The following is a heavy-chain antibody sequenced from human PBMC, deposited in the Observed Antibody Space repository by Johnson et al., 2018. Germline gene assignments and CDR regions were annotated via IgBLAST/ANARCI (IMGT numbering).Heavy chain of an antibody. CDR2: IWYDGSNK. CDR3: AKGHLAAAVFNWFDP. Sequence: QVQLVESGGGVVQPGRSLRLSCAASGFTFSSYGMHWVRQAPGKGLEWVAVIWYDGSNKYYADSVKGRFTISRDNSKNTLYLQMNSLRDEDTALYYCAKGHLAAAVFNWFDPWGQGTLVTVSS. V-gene: IGHV3-33*06. D-gene: IGHD6-13*01. J-gene: IGHJ5*02. CDR1: GFTFSSYG.